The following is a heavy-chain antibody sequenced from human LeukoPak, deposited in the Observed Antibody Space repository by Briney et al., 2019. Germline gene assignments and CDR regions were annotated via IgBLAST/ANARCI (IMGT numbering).Heavy chain of an antibody. D-gene: IGHD3-22*01. J-gene: IGHJ4*02. V-gene: IGHV1-46*03. CDR2: INPSGGST. CDR1: GCTFTSYY. CDR3: ARDLDSSGYYPSFDY. Sequence: ASVKVSCKASGCTFTSYYMHWVRQAPGQGLEWMGIINPSGGSTSYAQKFQGRVTMTRDTSTSTVYMELSSLRSEDTAVYYCARDLDSSGYYPSFDYWGQGTLVTVSS.